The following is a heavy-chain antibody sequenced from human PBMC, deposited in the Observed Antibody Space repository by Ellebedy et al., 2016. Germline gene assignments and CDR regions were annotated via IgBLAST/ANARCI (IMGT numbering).Heavy chain of an antibody. Sequence: SETLSLTCTVSGGSISSYYWSWIRQPPGKGLEWIGYIYYSGSTNYNPSLKSRVTISVDTSKNQFSLKLSSVTDADTAVYYCARGGRRDGYNTWGQGTLVTVSS. D-gene: IGHD5-24*01. CDR1: GGSISSYY. CDR3: ARGGRRDGYNT. CDR2: IYYSGST. J-gene: IGHJ5*02. V-gene: IGHV4-59*01.